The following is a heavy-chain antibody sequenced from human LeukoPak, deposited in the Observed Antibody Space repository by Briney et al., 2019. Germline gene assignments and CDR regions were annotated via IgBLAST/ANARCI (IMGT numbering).Heavy chain of an antibody. CDR3: ARDHGSGSYIVGPFDI. J-gene: IGHJ3*02. V-gene: IGHV1-69*06. D-gene: IGHD3-10*01. Sequence: GASVKVSCKASGGTFSSYAISWVRQAPGQGLEWMGGIIPIFGTANYAQKFQGRVTITADKSTSTAYMELSSLRSEDTAVYYCARDHGSGSYIVGPFDIWGQGTMVTVSS. CDR2: IIPIFGTA. CDR1: GGTFSSYA.